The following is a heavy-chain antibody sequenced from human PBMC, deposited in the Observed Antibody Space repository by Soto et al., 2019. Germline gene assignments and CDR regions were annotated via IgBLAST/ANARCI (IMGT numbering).Heavy chain of an antibody. CDR1: GYTFTNHG. D-gene: IGHD3-16*01. CDR3: ARDRVAGIWGDAFDI. CDR2: INPYNANT. V-gene: IGHV1-18*04. J-gene: IGHJ3*02. Sequence: QVQLVQSGTEVKKPGASVKVSCKTSGYTFTNHGINWVRQAPGQGLEWMGWINPYNANTNYAQKLQGRVTMTTDTSTATAYMDLRSLTSGDTAVYYCARDRVAGIWGDAFDIWGQVTVVTVSS.